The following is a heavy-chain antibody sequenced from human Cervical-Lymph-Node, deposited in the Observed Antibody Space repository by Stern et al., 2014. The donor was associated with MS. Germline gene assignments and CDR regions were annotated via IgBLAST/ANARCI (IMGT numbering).Heavy chain of an antibody. CDR2: ISTTGSTT. V-gene: IGHV3-11*01. CDR3: VRSGAGNWFDP. CDR1: GFTFSAFY. J-gene: IGHJ5*02. D-gene: IGHD3-10*01. Sequence: VQLVESGGGLVKTGGSLRLSCAASGFTFSAFYMTWMRQAPGKGLEWVSYISTTGSTTYYAASVKGRFTISRDNAKNSVSLQMNSLRAEDTAVYYCVRSGAGNWFDPWGQGTLVTVSS.